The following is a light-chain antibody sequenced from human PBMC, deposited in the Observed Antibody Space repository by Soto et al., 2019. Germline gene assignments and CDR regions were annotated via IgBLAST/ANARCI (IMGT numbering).Light chain of an antibody. CDR3: QQLLSYPIT. V-gene: IGKV1-5*01. J-gene: IGKJ5*01. CDR2: DAS. CDR1: QSISRG. Sequence: DIQMTQSPSTLSASVGERVTITCRASQSISRGLAWYRQKPGTAPELLIYDASNLQTGVPLRFSGSGSGTSFTLTISSLQPEDFATYYCQQLLSYPITFGQGTRLEI.